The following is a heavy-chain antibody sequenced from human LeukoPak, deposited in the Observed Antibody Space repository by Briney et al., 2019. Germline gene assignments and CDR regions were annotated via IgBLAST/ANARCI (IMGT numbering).Heavy chain of an antibody. Sequence: ASVKVSCKASGYTFTSYGISWVRQAPGQGLEWMGWISAYNGNTNYAQKLQGRVTMTTDTSTSTAYMELRSLRSDDTAVYYCARSYSTGRNYMARLDYWGQGTLVTVSS. V-gene: IGHV1-18*01. CDR1: GYTFTSYG. J-gene: IGHJ4*02. CDR2: ISAYNGNT. D-gene: IGHD4-11*01. CDR3: ARSYSTGRNYMARLDY.